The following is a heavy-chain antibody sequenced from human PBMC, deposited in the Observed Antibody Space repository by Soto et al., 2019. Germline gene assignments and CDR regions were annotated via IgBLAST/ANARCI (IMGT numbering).Heavy chain of an antibody. CDR2: INAYNGNT. D-gene: IGHD3-10*01. Sequence: QVQLVQSGAAVKKPGASVKVSCKASGYTFSSYGISWVRQAPGQGLEWMGWINAYNGNTNYAQKLQGRVTMTTDTSTTADYMELRSLGSADTAVYSCARGEGFGDPWGQGTLVNVSS. CDR3: ARGEGFGDP. V-gene: IGHV1-18*01. J-gene: IGHJ5*02. CDR1: GYTFSSYG.